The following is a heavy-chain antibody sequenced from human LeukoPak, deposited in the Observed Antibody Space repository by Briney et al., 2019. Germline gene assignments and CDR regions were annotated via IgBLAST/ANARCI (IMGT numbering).Heavy chain of an antibody. CDR1: GGSISSSSYY. CDR3: ARGSTSTRAVY. D-gene: IGHD2-2*01. V-gene: IGHV4-39*01. CDR2: IYYSGST. Sequence: PSETLSLTCTVSGGSISSSSYYWGWIRQPPGKGLEWIVSIYYSGSTYYNPSLKSRVTISVDTSKNQFSLKLSSVTAADTAVYYCARGSTSTRAVYWGQGTLVTVSS. J-gene: IGHJ4*02.